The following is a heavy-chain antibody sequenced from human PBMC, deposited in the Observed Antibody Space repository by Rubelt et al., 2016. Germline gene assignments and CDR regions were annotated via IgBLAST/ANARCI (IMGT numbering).Heavy chain of an antibody. CDR3: AREAIHYYYYGMDV. Sequence: GLEWMGRINPNSGGTNYEQKFQGRVIITRDTFISTAYLEPSRLRSDDTAVYYRAREAIHYYYYGMDVWGQGTTVTVSS. D-gene: IGHD2-2*02. CDR2: INPNSGGT. V-gene: IGHV1-2*06. J-gene: IGHJ6*02.